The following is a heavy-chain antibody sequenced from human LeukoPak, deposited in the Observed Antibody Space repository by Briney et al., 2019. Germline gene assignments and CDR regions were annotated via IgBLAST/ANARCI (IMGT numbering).Heavy chain of an antibody. CDR1: GFTFSTYW. CDR2: INQDGSGE. V-gene: IGHV3-7*01. CDR3: ARPQYFYYMDV. J-gene: IGHJ6*03. Sequence: GGSLRLSCAASGFTFSTYWMTWVRQAPGKGLEWVANINQDGSGEYYVDSVKGRFTISRDNAKNSLYLQMNSLRAEDTAVYYCARPQYFYYMDVWGKGTTVTVSS.